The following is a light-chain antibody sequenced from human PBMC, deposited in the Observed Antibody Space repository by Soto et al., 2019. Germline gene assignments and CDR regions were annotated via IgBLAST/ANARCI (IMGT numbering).Light chain of an antibody. V-gene: IGLV2-23*01. CDR2: EGT. CDR3: RSYASSSGVL. Sequence: QSALTQPASVSGSPGQSITISCTGTSSDVGSDYVVSWYQQHPGKAPKLMIYEGTERPSGVSNRFYGSKSGNTASLTISELQADDEADYYCRSYASSSGVLFGGGTKVTVL. CDR1: SSDVGSDYV. J-gene: IGLJ2*01.